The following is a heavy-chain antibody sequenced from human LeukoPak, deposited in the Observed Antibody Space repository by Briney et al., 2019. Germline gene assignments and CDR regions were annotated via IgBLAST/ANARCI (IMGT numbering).Heavy chain of an antibody. D-gene: IGHD3-10*01. CDR2: ISGRGGST. CDR1: GFTFSSYA. V-gene: IGHV3-23*01. Sequence: TGGSLRLSCAASGFTFSSYAMSWVRQAPGKGLEWVSAISGRGGSTYYADSVKGRFTISRDNAKNSLYLQMNSLRAEDTAVYYCARLVGSGSYGYYYFDYWGQGTLVTVSS. J-gene: IGHJ4*02. CDR3: ARLVGSGSYGYYYFDY.